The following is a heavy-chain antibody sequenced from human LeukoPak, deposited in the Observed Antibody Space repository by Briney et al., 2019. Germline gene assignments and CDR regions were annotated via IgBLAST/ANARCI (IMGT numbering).Heavy chain of an antibody. CDR1: GFTFSSYS. Sequence: PGGSLRLSCAASGFTFSSYSMNWVRQAPGKGLEWVSSISSSSSYIYYADSVKGRFTISRDNAKNSLYLQMNSLRAEDTAVYYCARADPGIDYYDSSGYSDYWGQGTLVTVSS. D-gene: IGHD3-22*01. J-gene: IGHJ4*02. V-gene: IGHV3-21*01. CDR3: ARADPGIDYYDSSGYSDY. CDR2: ISSSSSYI.